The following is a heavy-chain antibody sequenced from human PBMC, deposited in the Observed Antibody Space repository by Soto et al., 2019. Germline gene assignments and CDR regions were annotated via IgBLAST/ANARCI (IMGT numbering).Heavy chain of an antibody. CDR1: GFTFSSYS. CDR2: VSSSSSYI. J-gene: IGHJ6*02. Sequence: GGSLRLSCAASGFTFSSYSMNWVRQAPGKGLEWVSSVSSSSSYIYYADSVKGRFTISRDNAKNSLYLQMNSLRAEDTAVYYCAREILSSSWHSYYYYGMDVWGQGTTVTVSS. V-gene: IGHV3-21*01. CDR3: AREILSSSWHSYYYYGMDV. D-gene: IGHD6-13*01.